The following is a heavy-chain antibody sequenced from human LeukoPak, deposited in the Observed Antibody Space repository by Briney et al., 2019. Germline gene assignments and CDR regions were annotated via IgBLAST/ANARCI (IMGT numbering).Heavy chain of an antibody. D-gene: IGHD6-19*01. CDR1: GLSFSGQL. J-gene: IGHJ4*02. CDR2: IKHDGDEK. V-gene: IGHV3-7*03. CDR3: AKRCQDVWCSGWVFDY. Sequence: GGTLRLSCVASGLSFSGQLLHWVRQAPGQGLEWVANIKHDGDEKYYVDSVKGRFTISRGDGQNSLSLHMNSLRAEDTAVYYCAKRCQDVWCSGWVFDYWGQGTLVTVSS.